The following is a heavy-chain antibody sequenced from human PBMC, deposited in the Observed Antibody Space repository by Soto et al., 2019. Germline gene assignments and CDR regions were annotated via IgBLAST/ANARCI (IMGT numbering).Heavy chain of an antibody. CDR3: ARDKWKYYGSGTRFDP. CDR1: GGSISSGGYP. CDR2: INHSGST. D-gene: IGHD3-10*01. Sequence: SETLSLTCAVSGGSISSGGYPWSWIRQPPGKGLEWIGDINHSGSTNYNPSLKSRVTISVDTSKNQFSLKLSSVTAADTAVYYCARDKWKYYGSGTRFDPWGQGTLVTVSS. V-gene: IGHV4-30-2*01. J-gene: IGHJ5*02.